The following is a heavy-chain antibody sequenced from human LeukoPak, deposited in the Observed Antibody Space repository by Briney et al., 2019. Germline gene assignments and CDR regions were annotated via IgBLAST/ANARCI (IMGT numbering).Heavy chain of an antibody. D-gene: IGHD3-10*01. V-gene: IGHV3-30*18. CDR3: AKDDAKYYYGSGSYLDY. Sequence: PGRSLRLSCAASGFTFSSYGMHWVRQAPGKGLEWVAVISYDGSNKYYADSVKGRFTISRDNSKNTLYLQMNSLRAEDAAVYYCAKDDAKYYYGSGSYLDYWGQGTLVTVSS. CDR2: ISYDGSNK. J-gene: IGHJ4*02. CDR1: GFTFSSYG.